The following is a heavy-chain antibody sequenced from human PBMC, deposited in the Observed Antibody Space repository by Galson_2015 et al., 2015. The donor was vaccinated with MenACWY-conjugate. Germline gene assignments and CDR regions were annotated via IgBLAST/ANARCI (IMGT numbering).Heavy chain of an antibody. V-gene: IGHV1-46*01. J-gene: IGHJ4*02. CDR1: GYTFSSYH. Sequence: SVKVSCKASGYTFSSYHMHWVRQAPGQGLEWMGIINPSGGGTSSAQKFQGRVTMTRDTSTSTVYMELSSLRSEDTSEYYCARVGYCSSPTCYLAFFDDWGQGTLVTVSS. CDR3: ARVGYCSSPTCYLAFFDD. D-gene: IGHD2-2*01. CDR2: INPSGGGT.